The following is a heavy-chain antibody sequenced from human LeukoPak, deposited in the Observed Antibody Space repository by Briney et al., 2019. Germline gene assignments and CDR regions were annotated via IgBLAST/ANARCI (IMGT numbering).Heavy chain of an antibody. Sequence: GGSLRLSCAASGFTFDDYAMHWVRQAPGKGLEWVSGISWNSGSIGYADSVKGRFTISRDNAKNSLYLQMNSLRAEDTAFYYCAKDLSSGWYGDAFEIWGQGTMVTVSS. J-gene: IGHJ3*02. D-gene: IGHD6-19*01. CDR3: AKDLSSGWYGDAFEI. V-gene: IGHV3-9*01. CDR2: ISWNSGSI. CDR1: GFTFDDYA.